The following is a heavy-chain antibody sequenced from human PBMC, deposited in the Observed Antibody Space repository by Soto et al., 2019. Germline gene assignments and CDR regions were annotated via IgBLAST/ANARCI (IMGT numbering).Heavy chain of an antibody. V-gene: IGHV4-38-2*01. CDR3: ARWRNDCSTTSCYHFDY. CDR2: IYHSGTT. CDR1: DFSISSGHC. J-gene: IGHJ4*02. Sequence: ASETLSLTCAVSDFSISSGHCWGWIRQPPGKGLEWIGSIYHSGTTYNNPSLKSRVTMSVDKSKNQFSLKLSSVTAADTAVYYCARWRNDCSTTSCYHFDYWGQGTLVTVSS. D-gene: IGHD2-2*01.